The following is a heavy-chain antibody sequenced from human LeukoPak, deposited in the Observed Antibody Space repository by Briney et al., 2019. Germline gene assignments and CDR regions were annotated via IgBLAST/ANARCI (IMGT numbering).Heavy chain of an antibody. V-gene: IGHV3-23*01. D-gene: IGHD3-9*01. CDR1: GFTFSNYA. CDR3: AKWGDYDVLTGYYVPDY. Sequence: GASLTLSCAASGFTFSNYAMSWVRQAPGKGLGWVSAILGSGGSTYYADSVKGRFTVSRDNSKSTLYLQMNSLRAEDTALYYCAKWGDYDVLTGYYVPDYWGQGTLVTVSS. CDR2: ILGSGGST. J-gene: IGHJ4*02.